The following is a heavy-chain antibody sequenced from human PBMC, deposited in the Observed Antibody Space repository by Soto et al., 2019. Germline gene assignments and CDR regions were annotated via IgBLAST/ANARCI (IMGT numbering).Heavy chain of an antibody. V-gene: IGHV3-23*01. J-gene: IGHJ3*02. Sequence: EVQLLESGGGLVQPGGSLRLSCAASGFTFSSYAMSWVRQAPGKGLEWVSAISGSGGSTYYADSVKGRFTISRDNSKNTLYLQMNSLRAEDTAVYYCAKGAGYSSSWYFTVNAFDIWGQGTMVTVSS. CDR1: GFTFSSYA. CDR3: AKGAGYSSSWYFTVNAFDI. CDR2: ISGSGGST. D-gene: IGHD6-13*01.